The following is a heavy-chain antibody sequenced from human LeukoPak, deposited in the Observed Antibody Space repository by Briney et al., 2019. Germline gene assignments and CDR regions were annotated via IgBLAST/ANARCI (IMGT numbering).Heavy chain of an antibody. CDR2: ISAYNGDT. CDR1: GYTFTGYY. J-gene: IGHJ4*02. CDR3: ARSGHCSGVGCYAQGIDY. Sequence: ASVKVSCKASGYTFTGYYMHWVRQAPGQGLEWMGWISAYNGDTVYAQMFQGRVTMTTDTSTSTAYMEVTNLRSDDTATYYCARSGHCSGVGCYAQGIDYWGQGTLVTVSS. D-gene: IGHD2-2*01. V-gene: IGHV1-18*04.